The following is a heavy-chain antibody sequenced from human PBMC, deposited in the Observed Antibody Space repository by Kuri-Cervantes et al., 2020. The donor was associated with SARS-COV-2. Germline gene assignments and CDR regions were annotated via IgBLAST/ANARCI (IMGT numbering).Heavy chain of an antibody. V-gene: IGHV3-30*04. CDR1: GFTFSSYA. D-gene: IGHD2-2*02. Sequence: GGSLRLSCAASGFTFSSYAMHWVRQAPGKGLEWVAVISYDGSNKYYADSVKGRFTISRDNSKNTLYLQMNSLRAEDTAVYYCARDDCSSTSCYIGTGINAFDIWGQGTMVTVSS. J-gene: IGHJ3*02. CDR2: ISYDGSNK. CDR3: ARDDCSSTSCYIGTGINAFDI.